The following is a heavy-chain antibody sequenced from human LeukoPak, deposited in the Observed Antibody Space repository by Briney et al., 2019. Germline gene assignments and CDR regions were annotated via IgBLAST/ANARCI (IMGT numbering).Heavy chain of an antibody. Sequence: SETLSLTCAVYGVSFSGYYWSWIRQPPGKGLEWIGEINHSGSTNYNPSLKSRVTISVDTSKNQFSLKLSSVTAADMAVYYCARASGQLVRRGYGMDVWGQGTTVTVSS. CDR1: GVSFSGYY. CDR3: ARASGQLVRRGYGMDV. J-gene: IGHJ6*02. V-gene: IGHV4-34*01. CDR2: INHSGST. D-gene: IGHD6-13*01.